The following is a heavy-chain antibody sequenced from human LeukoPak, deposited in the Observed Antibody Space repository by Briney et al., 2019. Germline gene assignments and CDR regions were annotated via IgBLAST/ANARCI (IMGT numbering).Heavy chain of an antibody. D-gene: IGHD2-15*01. J-gene: IGHJ1*01. V-gene: IGHV1-69*13. CDR3: AMLGYCSGGSCYQPAEYFQH. CDR1: GGTFSSYA. CDR2: IIPIFGTA. Sequence: SVKVSCKASGGTFSSYAISWVRQAPGQGLGWMGGIIPIFGTANYAQKFQGRVTITADESTSTAYMELSSLRSEDTAVYYCAMLGYCSGGSCYQPAEYFQHWGQGTLVTVSS.